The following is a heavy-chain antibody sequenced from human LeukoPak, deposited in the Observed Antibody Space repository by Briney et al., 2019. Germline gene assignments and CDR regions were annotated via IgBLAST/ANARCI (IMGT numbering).Heavy chain of an antibody. V-gene: IGHV3-23*01. Sequence: GGSLRLSCAASGFTFSSYDLGWVRQAPGKGLECVSAISRGVGSTYYTASVKGRFTISRDNSKNTLYLQMNSLRAEDTAVYYCAKVTEVVPAAHPDYWGQGTLVTVSS. CDR3: AKVTEVVPAAHPDY. D-gene: IGHD2-2*01. J-gene: IGHJ4*02. CDR2: ISRGVGST. CDR1: GFTFSSYD.